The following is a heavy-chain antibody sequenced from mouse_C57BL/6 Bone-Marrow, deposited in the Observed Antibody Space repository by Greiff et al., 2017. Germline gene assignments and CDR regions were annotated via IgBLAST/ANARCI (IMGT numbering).Heavy chain of an antibody. Sequence: QVQLQQPGAELVRPGSSVKLSCKASGYTFTSYWMDWVKQRPGQGLEWIGNIYPSDSETHYNQKFKDKATLTVDKSSSTAYMQLSSLTSEDSAVYYGARGLVVPDYWGQGTTLTVSS. CDR3: ARGLVVPDY. D-gene: IGHD1-1*01. J-gene: IGHJ2*01. CDR2: IYPSDSET. V-gene: IGHV1-61*01. CDR1: GYTFTSYW.